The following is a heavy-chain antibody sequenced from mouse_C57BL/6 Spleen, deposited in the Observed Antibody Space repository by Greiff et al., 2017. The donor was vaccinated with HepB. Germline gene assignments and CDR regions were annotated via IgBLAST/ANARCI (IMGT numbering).Heavy chain of an antibody. V-gene: IGHV2-2*01. CDR2: IWSGGST. D-gene: IGHD2-3*01. CDR3: ASYDGYLYAMDY. CDR1: GFSLTSYG. J-gene: IGHJ4*01. Sequence: VQLQESGPGLVQPSQSLSITCTVSGFSLTSYGVHWVRQSPGKGLEWLGVIWSGGSTDYNAAFISRLSISKDNSKSQVFFKMNSLQADDTAIYYCASYDGYLYAMDYWGQGTSVTVSS.